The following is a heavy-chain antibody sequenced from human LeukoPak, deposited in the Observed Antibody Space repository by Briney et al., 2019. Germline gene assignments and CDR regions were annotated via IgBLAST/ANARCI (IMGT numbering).Heavy chain of an antibody. CDR3: AKSIGRQWLVLDY. CDR1: GFTFSSYA. J-gene: IGHJ4*02. Sequence: TGGSLRLSCAASGFTFSSYAMSWVRQAPGKGLEWVSAISGSGGSTYYADSVKGRFTISRDNSKNTLYLQMNSLRAEDTAVYYCAKSIGRQWLVLDYWGQGTLVTVFS. CDR2: ISGSGGST. D-gene: IGHD6-19*01. V-gene: IGHV3-23*01.